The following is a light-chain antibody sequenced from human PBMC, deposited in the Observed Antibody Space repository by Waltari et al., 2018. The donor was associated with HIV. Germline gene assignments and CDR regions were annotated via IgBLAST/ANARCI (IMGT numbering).Light chain of an antibody. J-gene: IGLJ2*01. Sequence: QSVLTPPPTASGTPGPRVTISCSGSSSNIGSNTVNWYQQLPGTAPKLLIYSNNHRPSGFPDRFSGSKSGTSASLAISGLQSEDEADYYCAAWDDSLNAVVFGGGTKLTVL. V-gene: IGLV1-44*01. CDR3: AAWDDSLNAVV. CDR1: SSNIGSNT. CDR2: SNN.